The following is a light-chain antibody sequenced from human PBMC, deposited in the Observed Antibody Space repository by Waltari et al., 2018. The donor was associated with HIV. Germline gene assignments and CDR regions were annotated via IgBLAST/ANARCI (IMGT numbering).Light chain of an antibody. CDR3: AAWDDSLNAWV. CDR1: SSNIGSNT. Sequence: QSVLTQPPSASGTPGQRVTISCSGSSSNIGSNTVNWYQQLPGTAPKLLIYSNKPGPSGVPDRFAGSKVGTSASLAIRWLQSEDEADYYWAAWDDSLNAWVFGGGTKLTVL. J-gene: IGLJ3*02. V-gene: IGLV1-44*01. CDR2: SNK.